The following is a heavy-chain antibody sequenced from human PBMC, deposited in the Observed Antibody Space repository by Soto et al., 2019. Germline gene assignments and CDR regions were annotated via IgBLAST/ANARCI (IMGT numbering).Heavy chain of an antibody. CDR2: IYYSGST. J-gene: IGHJ6*02. CDR3: ASQDYYFYGMDV. CDR1: GGSISRSSYY. Sequence: SETLSLTCTVSGGSISRSSYYWGWIRQPPGKGLEWIGSIYYSGSTYYNPSLKSRVTISVDTSKNHFSLKLSSVTAADTAVYYCASQDYYFYGMDVWGQGTTVTVSS. V-gene: IGHV4-39*02.